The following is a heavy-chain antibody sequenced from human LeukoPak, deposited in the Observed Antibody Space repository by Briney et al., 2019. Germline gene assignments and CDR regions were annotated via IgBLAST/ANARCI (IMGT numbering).Heavy chain of an antibody. CDR2: IIWNTGSV. CDR3: ARSIPYGTTWYGRSDY. J-gene: IGHJ4*02. D-gene: IGHD6-13*01. V-gene: IGHV3-9*01. CDR1: GFTFDDYA. Sequence: PGGSLRLSCAASGFTFDDYAMHWVRQAPGKGLEWVSGIIWNTGSVGYADSVKGRFTISRDNALNSLYLQMNSLRAEDTAIYYCARSIPYGTTWYGRSDYWGQGTLVTVSS.